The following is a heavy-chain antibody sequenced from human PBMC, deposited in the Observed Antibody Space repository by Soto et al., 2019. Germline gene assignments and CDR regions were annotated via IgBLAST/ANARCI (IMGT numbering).Heavy chain of an antibody. Sequence: QVQLQESGPGLVKPSQTLSLTCTVSGGSISSGGYYWSWIRQHPGKGLEWIGYIYYSGSTYYNLSLKSRLTISVDTSKNQFSLKLSSVTAPDTAVYYCARDYSYGWFDYWGQGGLVTVSS. V-gene: IGHV4-31*03. D-gene: IGHD5-18*01. CDR3: ARDYSYGWFDY. CDR1: GGSISSGGYY. J-gene: IGHJ4*02. CDR2: IYYSGST.